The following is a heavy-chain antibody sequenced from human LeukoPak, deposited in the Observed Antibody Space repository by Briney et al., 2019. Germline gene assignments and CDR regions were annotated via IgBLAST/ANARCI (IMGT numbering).Heavy chain of an antibody. V-gene: IGHV3-48*04. CDR1: GFTFSTHD. CDR3: ARARLVVVPAARFDY. CDR2: INSRSSTI. J-gene: IGHJ4*02. D-gene: IGHD2-2*01. Sequence: GGSLRLSCAASGFTFSTHDVNWVRQAPGKGLEWVSFINSRSSTIYYADSVKGRFTISRDNAKNSLYLQMNSLRAEDTAVYYCARARLVVVPAARFDYWGQGTLVTVSS.